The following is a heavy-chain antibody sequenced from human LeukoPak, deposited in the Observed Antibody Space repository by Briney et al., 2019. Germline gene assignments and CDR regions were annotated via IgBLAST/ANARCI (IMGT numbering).Heavy chain of an antibody. CDR2: IYHSGST. V-gene: IGHV4-38-2*01. J-gene: IGHJ4*02. D-gene: IGHD5-18*01. CDR3: ARAYSYGLYYFDY. CDR1: GYSISSGYY. Sequence: SSETLSLTCAVSGYSISSGYYWGWIRQPPGKGLEWIGSIYHSGSTYYNPSLKSRVTISVDTSKNQFSLKLSSVTAADTAVYYCARAYSYGLYYFDYWGQGTLVTVSS.